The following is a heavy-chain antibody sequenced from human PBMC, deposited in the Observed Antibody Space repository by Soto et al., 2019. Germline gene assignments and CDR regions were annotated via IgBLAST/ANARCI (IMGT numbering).Heavy chain of an antibody. V-gene: IGHV3-48*02. Sequence: PWGSLRLSCAASGFTFSSYSMNWVRQAPGKGLEWVSYISSSSSTIYYADSVKGRFTISRDNAKNSLYLQMNSLRDEDTAVYYCARVQLNQGITIFGVVPLDYYGMDVWGQGTTVTVSS. CDR2: ISSSSSTI. D-gene: IGHD3-3*01. CDR1: GFTFSSYS. J-gene: IGHJ6*02. CDR3: ARVQLNQGITIFGVVPLDYYGMDV.